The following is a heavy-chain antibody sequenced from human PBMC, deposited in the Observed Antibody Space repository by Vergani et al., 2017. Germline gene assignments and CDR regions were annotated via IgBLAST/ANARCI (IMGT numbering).Heavy chain of an antibody. V-gene: IGHV3-30*18. J-gene: IGHJ6*03. CDR1: GFTFSSYG. D-gene: IGHD3-10*01. CDR2: ISYDGSNK. CDR3: AKAHRGVRGVINYYYYMDV. Sequence: QVQLVESGGGVVQPGRSLRLSCAASGFTFSSYGMHWVRQAPGKGLEWVAVISYDGSNKYYADSVKGRFTISRDNSKNTLYLQMNSLRAEDTAVYYCAKAHRGVRGVINYYYYMDVWGKGTTVTVSS.